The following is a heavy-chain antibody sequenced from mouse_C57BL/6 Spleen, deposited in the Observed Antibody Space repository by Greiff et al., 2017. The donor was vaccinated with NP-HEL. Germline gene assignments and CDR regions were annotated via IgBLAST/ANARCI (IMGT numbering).Heavy chain of an antibody. J-gene: IGHJ4*01. Sequence: VQLKESGPGLVKPSQSLSLTCSVTGYSITSGYYWNWIRQFPGNKLEWMGYISYDGSNNYIPSLKNRISITRDTSKNQFFLKLNSVTTEDTATYYCARYYYGSSYDYAMDYWGQGTSVTVSS. V-gene: IGHV3-6*01. CDR3: ARYYYGSSYDYAMDY. D-gene: IGHD1-1*01. CDR2: ISYDGSN. CDR1: GYSITSGYY.